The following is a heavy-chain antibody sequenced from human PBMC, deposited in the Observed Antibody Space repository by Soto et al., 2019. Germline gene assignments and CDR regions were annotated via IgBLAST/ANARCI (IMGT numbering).Heavy chain of an antibody. CDR2: ISRSGDYI. CDR3: QREEYDD. D-gene: IGHD1-26*01. CDR1: GFIFSSYT. J-gene: IGHJ4*02. Sequence: EVQLVESGGGLVKPGGSLRLSCTASGFIFSSYTMSWVRQAPGKGLEWVASISRSGDYIPYADSVKGRFTVSRDNTKNSVYLQLSILRAEDSAVYYCQREEYDDWGQGPLVTVSS. V-gene: IGHV3-21*02.